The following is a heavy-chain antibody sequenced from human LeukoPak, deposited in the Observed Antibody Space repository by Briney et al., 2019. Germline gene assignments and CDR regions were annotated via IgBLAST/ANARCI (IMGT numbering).Heavy chain of an antibody. CDR3: ARVSEVGFASYASAWYWFDP. D-gene: IGHD6-19*01. J-gene: IGHJ5*02. V-gene: IGHV4-59*01. CDR1: GGSIGTYY. Sequence: PSETLSLTCTVSGGSIGTYYWSWIRQSPGKGLEWIGYIYYGGGTNYNPSLKSRVTISVDTSKNQFSLKVSSVTAADTAVYYCARVSEVGFASYASAWYWFDPWGQGTLVTVSS. CDR2: IYYGGGT.